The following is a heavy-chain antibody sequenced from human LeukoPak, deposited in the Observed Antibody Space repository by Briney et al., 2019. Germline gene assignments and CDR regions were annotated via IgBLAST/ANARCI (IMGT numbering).Heavy chain of an antibody. CDR2: INSDGTKT. CDR1: GFTFRSYE. V-gene: IGHV3-74*01. Sequence: GGSLRLSCAAAGFTFRSYEMHWVRLTPGKGLTWVSRINSDGTKTDYVDSVKGRFTISRDNGKNTLYLQMNSLRAEDTAIYYCASLDPFDYWGQGTLVTVSS. CDR3: ASLDPFDY. J-gene: IGHJ4*02.